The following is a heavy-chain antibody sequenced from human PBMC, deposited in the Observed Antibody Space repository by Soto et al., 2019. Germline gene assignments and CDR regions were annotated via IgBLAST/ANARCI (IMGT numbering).Heavy chain of an antibody. D-gene: IGHD3-10*01. J-gene: IGHJ6*03. CDR3: ARAGMDRSPSSKYSYYMDV. Sequence: QVQLQQWGAGLLKPSETLSLTCAVYGGSFSGYYWSWIRQPPGKGLEWIGEINHSGSTNYNPSLKSRVTISVDTSKNQFSLKLSSVTAADTAVYYCARAGMDRSPSSKYSYYMDVWGKGTTVTVSS. V-gene: IGHV4-34*01. CDR1: GGSFSGYY. CDR2: INHSGST.